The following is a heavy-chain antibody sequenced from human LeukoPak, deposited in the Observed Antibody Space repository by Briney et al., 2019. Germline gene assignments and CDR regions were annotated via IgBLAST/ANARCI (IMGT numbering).Heavy chain of an antibody. V-gene: IGHV4-39*07. CDR3: ARDAYCGGDCLDYFDY. Sequence: PSETLSLTCSVSGGSIRSTSYYWGWIRQPPGKGLEWIGSISYTGSTYYNPSLKSRVTISVDTSKNQFSLKLSSVTAADTAVYYCARDAYCGGDCLDYFDYWGQGTLVTVSS. CDR2: ISYTGST. J-gene: IGHJ4*02. D-gene: IGHD2-21*02. CDR1: GGSIRSTSYY.